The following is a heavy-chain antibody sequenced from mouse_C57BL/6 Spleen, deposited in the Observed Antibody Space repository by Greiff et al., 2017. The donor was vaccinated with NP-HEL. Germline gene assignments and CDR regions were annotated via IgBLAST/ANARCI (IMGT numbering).Heavy chain of an antibody. V-gene: IGHV5-9-1*02. J-gene: IGHJ4*01. CDR3: TRYYYGSSPHYYAMDY. CDR2: ISSGGDYI. D-gene: IGHD1-1*01. CDR1: GFTFSSYA. Sequence: EVQLVESGEGLVKPGGSLKLSCAASGFTFSSYAMSWVRQTPEKRLEWVAYISSGGDYIYYADTVKGRFPISRDNARNTLYLQMSSLKSDDTAMYYCTRYYYGSSPHYYAMDYWGQGTSVTVSS.